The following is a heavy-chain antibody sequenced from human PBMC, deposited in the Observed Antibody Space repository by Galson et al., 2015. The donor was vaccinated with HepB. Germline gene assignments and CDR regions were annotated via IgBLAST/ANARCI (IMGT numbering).Heavy chain of an antibody. Sequence: SLRLSCAASGFTFSSYAMSWVRQAPGKGLEWVSAISGSGGSTYYADSVKGRFTISRDSSKTTLYLRMNSLRAEDTAVYYCAKEREGTMVRGVIGGFDYWGQGTLVTVSS. CDR2: ISGSGGST. V-gene: IGHV3-23*01. D-gene: IGHD3-10*01. J-gene: IGHJ4*02. CDR1: GFTFSSYA. CDR3: AKEREGTMVRGVIGGFDY.